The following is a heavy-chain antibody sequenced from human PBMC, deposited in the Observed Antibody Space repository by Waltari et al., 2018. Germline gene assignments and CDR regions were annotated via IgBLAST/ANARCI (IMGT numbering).Heavy chain of an antibody. CDR1: GYTFTSYY. V-gene: IGHV1-46*01. CDR2: INPSGGST. J-gene: IGHJ6*02. CDR3: ARDLRFLEWLYYGMDV. Sequence: QVQLVQSGAEVKKPGASVKVSCKASGYTFTSYYMHWVRQAPGKGLEWMGIINPSGGSTRDAQRFQGTVTMTKDTATSTVYMELSSLRSEDTAVYYCARDLRFLEWLYYGMDVWGQGTTVTVSS. D-gene: IGHD3-3*01.